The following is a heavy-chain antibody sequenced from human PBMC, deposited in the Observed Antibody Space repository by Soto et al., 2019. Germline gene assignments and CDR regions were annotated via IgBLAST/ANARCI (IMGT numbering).Heavy chain of an antibody. Sequence: GGAPRLSCAAPGFTFNDYYMSWIPQAPGEGVEGVSYLSSSGSPIYYADSVKGRFTISRDNAKNSLYLQMNSLRAEDTAVYYCAGTYYYDSSGYYLYYYGMDVWGQGTTVTVSS. V-gene: IGHV3-11*01. CDR3: AGTYYYDSSGYYLYYYGMDV. J-gene: IGHJ6*02. CDR1: GFTFNDYY. CDR2: LSSSGSPI. D-gene: IGHD3-22*01.